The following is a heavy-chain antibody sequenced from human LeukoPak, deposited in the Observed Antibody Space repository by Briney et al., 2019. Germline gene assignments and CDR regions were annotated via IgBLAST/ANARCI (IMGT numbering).Heavy chain of an antibody. Sequence: GGSLRLSCAASGFTFSSYSMNWVRQAPGKGLEWVSYISDSGSTTYYADSVKGRFTISRDNAKNSLYLQMNSLRAEDTAVYYCARTLLYGDYGYYFDYWGQGALVTVSS. CDR2: ISDSGSTT. J-gene: IGHJ4*02. CDR3: ARTLLYGDYGYYFDY. V-gene: IGHV3-48*04. CDR1: GFTFSSYS. D-gene: IGHD4-17*01.